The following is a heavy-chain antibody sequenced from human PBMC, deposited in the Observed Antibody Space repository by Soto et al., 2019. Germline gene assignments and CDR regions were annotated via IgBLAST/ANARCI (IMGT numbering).Heavy chain of an antibody. CDR1: GATFTRYT. J-gene: IGHJ6*03. Sequence: QVQLVQSGTEVKKPGSSVKVSCKASGATFTRYTIDWVRQAPGQGLEWMGRIIPMLGIANYAQKFQGRVTITADKSTSTAYMELSGLRSEDTAVYYCARGDGSGTSCYDYYYYCMDVWGKGTTVTVSS. D-gene: IGHD2-2*01. V-gene: IGHV1-69*02. CDR2: IIPMLGIA. CDR3: ARGDGSGTSCYDYYYYCMDV.